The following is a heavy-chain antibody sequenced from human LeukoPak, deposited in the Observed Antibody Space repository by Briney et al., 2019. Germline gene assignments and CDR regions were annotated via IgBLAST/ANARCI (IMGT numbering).Heavy chain of an antibody. J-gene: IGHJ4*02. V-gene: IGHV3-7*01. Sequence: PGGSLRLSCAASGFTFSNYWMTWVRQAPGKGLEWVANIQQDGSEKYYVDSVKGRFSISRDNAKNSVDLQMNSLRAEDTAVYYCASTNVYYYGSGTDYWGQGILVTVSS. CDR1: GFTFSNYW. CDR2: IQQDGSEK. D-gene: IGHD3-10*01. CDR3: ASTNVYYYGSGTDY.